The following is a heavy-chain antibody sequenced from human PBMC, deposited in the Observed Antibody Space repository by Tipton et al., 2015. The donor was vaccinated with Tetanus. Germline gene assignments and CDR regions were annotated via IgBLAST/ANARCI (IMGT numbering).Heavy chain of an antibody. J-gene: IGHJ4*02. CDR1: GGSFSGYY. V-gene: IGHV4-34*01. Sequence: TLSLTCAVYGGSFSGYYWSWIRQPPGKGLEWIGEINHSGSTNYHPSLKSQVTISVDTSKNQFSLKLRSVTAADTAVYYCATRSSGWYDYWGQGTLVTVSS. CDR3: ATRSSGWYDY. CDR2: INHSGST. D-gene: IGHD6-19*01.